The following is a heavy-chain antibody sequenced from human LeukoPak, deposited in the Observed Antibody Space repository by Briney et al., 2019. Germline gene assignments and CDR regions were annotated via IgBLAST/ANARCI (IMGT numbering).Heavy chain of an antibody. CDR3: VRGGPSTWS. V-gene: IGHV3-74*01. CDR2: INHDGSDT. CDR1: GFTFKLYW. J-gene: IGHJ5*02. Sequence: GGSLRLSCAASGFTFKLYWMHWVRQVPGRGPVWVSRINHDGSDTIYADSVRGRFTISRDDAKNTLYLQMNNLRAEDTAVYHCVRGGPSTWSWGQGTLVTVSS. D-gene: IGHD2-15*01.